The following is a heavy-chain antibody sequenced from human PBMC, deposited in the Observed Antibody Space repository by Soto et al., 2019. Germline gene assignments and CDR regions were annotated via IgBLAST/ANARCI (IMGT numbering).Heavy chain of an antibody. CDR1: GGSVSSGSYY. V-gene: IGHV4-61*01. CDR2: IYYSGST. J-gene: IGHJ4*02. D-gene: IGHD3-22*01. Sequence: TLSLTCTVSGGSVSSGSYYWSWIRQPPGKGLEWIGYIYYSGSTNYNPSLKSRVTISVDTSKNQFSLKLSSVTAADTAVYYCARDRSHYYDSSGYYYGLVYWGQGTLVIVSS. CDR3: ARDRSHYYDSSGYYYGLVY.